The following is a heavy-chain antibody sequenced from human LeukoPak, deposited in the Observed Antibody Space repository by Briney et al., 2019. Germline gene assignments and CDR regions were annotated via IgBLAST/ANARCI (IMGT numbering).Heavy chain of an antibody. V-gene: IGHV1-46*01. J-gene: IGHJ4*02. CDR1: GYTFTSYY. CDR3: ASGRQQLVMLDY. CDR2: INPSGGST. D-gene: IGHD6-13*01. Sequence: GASVEVSCKASGYTFTSYYMHWVRQAPGQGLEWMGIINPSGGSTSYAQKFQGRVTMTRDMSTSTVYMELSSLRSEDTAVYYCASGRQQLVMLDYWGQGTLVTVSS.